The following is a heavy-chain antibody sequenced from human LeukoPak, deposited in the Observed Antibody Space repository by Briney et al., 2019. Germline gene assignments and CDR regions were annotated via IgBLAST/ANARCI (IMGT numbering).Heavy chain of an antibody. D-gene: IGHD3-3*02. CDR1: RFTFSSYS. V-gene: IGHV3-7*01. Sequence: GGSLRLSCAVSRFTFSSYSMRWVRQAPGKGLEWVANIKQDGSEKYYVDSVKGRFTISRDNAKNSLYLQMNSLRAEDTAVYYCARDDLALVYWGQGTLVTVSS. CDR3: ARDDLALVY. J-gene: IGHJ4*02. CDR2: IKQDGSEK.